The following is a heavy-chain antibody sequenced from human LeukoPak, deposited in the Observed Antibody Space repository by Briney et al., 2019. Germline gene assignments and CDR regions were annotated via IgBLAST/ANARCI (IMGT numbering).Heavy chain of an antibody. Sequence: GGSLRLSCAGSGFTFSDYYMSWIRQAPGKGLEWVSYISSSGSTIYYADSVKGRFTISRDNAKNSLYLQMNSLRAEDTAVYYCARGYDILTGYYPFPFDYRGQGTLVTVSS. D-gene: IGHD3-9*01. CDR2: ISSSGSTI. CDR1: GFTFSDYY. V-gene: IGHV3-11*01. J-gene: IGHJ4*02. CDR3: ARGYDILTGYYPFPFDY.